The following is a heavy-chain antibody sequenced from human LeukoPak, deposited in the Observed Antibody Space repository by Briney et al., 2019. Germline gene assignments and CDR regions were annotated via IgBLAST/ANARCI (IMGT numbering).Heavy chain of an antibody. CDR2: IFGSGGSP. D-gene: IGHD2-15*01. CDR1: GFTFNSYA. J-gene: IGHJ4*02. Sequence: GGSLRLSCAASGFTFNSYAMYWVRQAPGKGLEWISGIFGSGGSPHYADSVKGRFTISRDNFQNTVYLQLGSPRVEDTAVYYCGKTTVGYSSGRYPGWPVDYWGQGALVTVSS. V-gene: IGHV3-23*01. CDR3: GKTTVGYSSGRYPGWPVDY.